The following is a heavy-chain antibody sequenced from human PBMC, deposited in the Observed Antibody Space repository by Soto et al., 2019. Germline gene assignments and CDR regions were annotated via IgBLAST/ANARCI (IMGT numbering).Heavy chain of an antibody. CDR3: AKGPFGVGYYYYGMDV. J-gene: IGHJ6*02. CDR1: GFTVSSNY. CDR2: ISGSGGST. D-gene: IGHD3-3*01. V-gene: IGHV3-23*01. Sequence: GGSLRLSCAASGFTVSSNYMNWVRQAPGKGLEWVSAISGSGGSTYYADSVKGRFTISRDNSKNTLYLQMNSLRAEDTAVYYCAKGPFGVGYYYYGMDVWGQGTTVTVSS.